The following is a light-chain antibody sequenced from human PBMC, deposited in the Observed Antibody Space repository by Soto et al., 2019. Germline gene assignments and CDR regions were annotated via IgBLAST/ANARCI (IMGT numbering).Light chain of an antibody. V-gene: IGKV3-20*01. CDR3: QQYGGDYT. J-gene: IGKJ2*01. Sequence: IVLTQSPGTLSLSPGKRATLSCRASHSVSSTHLLWYQQKPGQSPRLLMYGASRRAAGIPDRFSGSGSGTDFTLTISRLEPEDFAVYYCQQYGGDYTFGQGTKLQI. CDR1: HSVSSTH. CDR2: GAS.